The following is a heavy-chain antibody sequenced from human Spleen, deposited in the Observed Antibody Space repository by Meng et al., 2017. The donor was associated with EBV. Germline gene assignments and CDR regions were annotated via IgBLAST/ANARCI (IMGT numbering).Heavy chain of an antibody. V-gene: IGHV4-61*01. CDR1: GGSVSSGSYY. Sequence: VQLEGAGPGLVNPSETLSLTCSVSGGSVSSGSYYWSWIRQPPGKGVEWIALPGKGLEWITYIYYSGSTNYNPSLKSRVTISVDTSKNQFSLRLRSVTAADTAVYYCARVRLYHDSSGPIDYWGQGTLVTVSS. CDR3: ARVRLYHDSSGPIDY. CDR2: IYYSGST. J-gene: IGHJ4*02. D-gene: IGHD3-22*01.